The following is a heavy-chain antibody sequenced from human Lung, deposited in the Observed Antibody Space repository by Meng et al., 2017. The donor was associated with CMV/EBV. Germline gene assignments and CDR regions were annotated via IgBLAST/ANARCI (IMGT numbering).Heavy chain of an antibody. CDR2: IYYSGST. CDR1: GGSISSGDYY. D-gene: IGHD2-21*01. V-gene: IGHV4-30-4*02. Sequence: SXTLSLXCTVSGGSISSGDYYWSWIRQPPGKGLEWIGYIYYSGSTYYNPSLKSRVTISVDTSKNQFSLKLSSVTAADTAVYYCARAYCGGDCYSNWLDPLGQGXLVTVSS. CDR3: ARAYCGGDCYSNWLDP. J-gene: IGHJ5*02.